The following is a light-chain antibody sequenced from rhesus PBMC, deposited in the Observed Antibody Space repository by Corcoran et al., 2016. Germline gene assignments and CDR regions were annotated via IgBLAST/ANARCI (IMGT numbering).Light chain of an antibody. Sequence: ILMTQSPATLSLSPGERATLSCRARESVSSLAWYQQKPGQAPKLLIYVISIRAPGVPDRFSGSGSGTDFTLPISSMEPECVAVYCCLQHSDWPLTFGGGAKVELK. J-gene: IGKJ4*01. CDR3: LQHSDWPLT. CDR2: VIS. CDR1: ESVSS. V-gene: IGKV3-24*01.